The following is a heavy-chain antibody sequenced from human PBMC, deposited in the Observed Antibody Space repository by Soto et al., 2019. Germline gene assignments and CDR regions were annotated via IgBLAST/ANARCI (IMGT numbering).Heavy chain of an antibody. CDR3: AKDKGITYYDFWSGYFFDY. CDR1: GFTFSSYA. V-gene: IGHV3-23*01. J-gene: IGHJ4*02. D-gene: IGHD3-3*01. CDR2: ISGSGGST. Sequence: GESLKISCAASGFTFSSYAMSWVRQAPGKGLEWVSAISGSGGSTYYADSVKGRFTISRDNSKNTLYLQMNSLRAEDTAVYYCAKDKGITYYDFWSGYFFDYWGQGTLVTVSS.